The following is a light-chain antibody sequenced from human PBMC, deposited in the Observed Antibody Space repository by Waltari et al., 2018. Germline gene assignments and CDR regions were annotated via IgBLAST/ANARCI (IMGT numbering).Light chain of an antibody. V-gene: IGKV1-5*03. CDR3: QQYNSYSLLS. CDR2: KAS. J-gene: IGKJ4*01. CDR1: QRISNW. Sequence: DIQMTQSPSTLSASVGDRFTITCRASQRISNWLAWYQQKPGKDPKLLIDKASTLESGVPSRFSGRGSGTEVTLTISSMQTYDFATYYCQQYNSYSLLSFGGGTKVEIK.